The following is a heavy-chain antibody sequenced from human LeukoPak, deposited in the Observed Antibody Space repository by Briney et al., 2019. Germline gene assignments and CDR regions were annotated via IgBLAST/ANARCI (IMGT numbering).Heavy chain of an antibody. J-gene: IGHJ4*02. D-gene: IGHD2-15*01. CDR1: GGSISSYY. V-gene: IGHV4-59*08. Sequence: PSETLSLTCTVSGGSISSYYWSWIRQPPGKGLEWIGYIYYSGSTNYNPSLKSRVTISVDTSKNQFSLKLSSVTAADTAVYYCARHHVGSDYFDYWGQGTLVTVSS. CDR3: ARHHVGSDYFDY. CDR2: IYYSGST.